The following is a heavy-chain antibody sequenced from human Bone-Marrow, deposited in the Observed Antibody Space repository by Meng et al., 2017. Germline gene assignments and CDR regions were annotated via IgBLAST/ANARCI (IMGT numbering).Heavy chain of an antibody. D-gene: IGHD6-25*01. J-gene: IGHJ4*02. Sequence: QVQLGQSGAEGKKPGAPVKVSCKPSGYNFPDYYIHWVRRAPGQGLEWMGRINPKSGDTHYAQKFQARVTMTGDTSISTAYMELSGLRSDDTAMYYCARDEDISAAGKLFGDYWGQGTLVTVSS. CDR3: ARDEDISAAGKLFGDY. V-gene: IGHV1-2*06. CDR2: INPKSGDT. CDR1: GYNFPDYY.